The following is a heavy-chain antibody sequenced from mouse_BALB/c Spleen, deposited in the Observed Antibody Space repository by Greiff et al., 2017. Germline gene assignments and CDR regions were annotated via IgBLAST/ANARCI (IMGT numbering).Heavy chain of an antibody. J-gene: IGHJ4*01. CDR1: GYTFTSYD. D-gene: IGHD1-1*01. V-gene: IGHV1S56*01. Sequence: QVQLQQSGAELVKPGASVKLSCKASGYTFTSYDINWVRQRPEQGLDWIGWIFPGDGSTKYNEKFKGKATLTTDKSSSTAYMQLSRLTSEDSAVYFCARSGFIPYAMDYWGQGTSVTVSS. CDR3: ARSGFIPYAMDY. CDR2: IFPGDGST.